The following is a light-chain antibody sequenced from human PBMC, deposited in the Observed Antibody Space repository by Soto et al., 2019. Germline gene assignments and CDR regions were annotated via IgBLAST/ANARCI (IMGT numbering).Light chain of an antibody. CDR3: SSFTSSDTYV. V-gene: IGLV2-18*02. J-gene: IGLJ1*01. CDR2: DVS. CDR1: SSDVGSYNR. Sequence: QSALTQPPSGSGSPGQSVAISCTGTSSDVGSYNRVSWYQQSPGTAPKLLIYDVSNRPSGVPDRFSGSKSGNTASLTISGLQAEDEADYYCSSFTSSDTYVFGTGTKVTVL.